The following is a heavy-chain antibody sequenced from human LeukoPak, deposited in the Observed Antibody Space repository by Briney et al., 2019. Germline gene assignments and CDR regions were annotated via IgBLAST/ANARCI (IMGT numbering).Heavy chain of an antibody. Sequence: SETLSLTCTVSGGSISSYYWSWIRRPPGKGLEWIGEINHSGSTNYNPSLKSRVTISVDTSKNQFSLKLSSVTAADTAVYFCARGGGYNWFDPWGQGTLVTVSS. CDR3: ARGGGYNWFDP. CDR2: INHSGST. V-gene: IGHV4-34*01. J-gene: IGHJ5*02. CDR1: GGSISSYY.